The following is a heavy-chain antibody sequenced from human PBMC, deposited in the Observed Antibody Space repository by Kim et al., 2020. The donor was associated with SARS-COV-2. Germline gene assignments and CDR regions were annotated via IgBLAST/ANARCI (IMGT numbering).Heavy chain of an antibody. V-gene: IGHV4-39*01. CDR3: ARLTLEKTGLDY. D-gene: IGHD2-21*01. Sequence: YYNPSLKSRVTISVDTSKNQFSRKLSSVTAADTAVYYCARLTLEKTGLDYWGQGTLVTVSS. J-gene: IGHJ4*02.